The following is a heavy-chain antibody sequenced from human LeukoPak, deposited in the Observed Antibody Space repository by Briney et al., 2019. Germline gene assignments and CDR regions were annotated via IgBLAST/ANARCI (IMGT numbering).Heavy chain of an antibody. D-gene: IGHD6-13*01. CDR3: ARFDSAAGNDY. CDR2: IYYSGST. Sequence: SETLSLTCTVSGGSISSSSYYWGWIRQPPGKGLEWIGSIYYSGSTHYNPSLKSRVTISVDTSKNQFSLKLSSVTAADTAVYYCARFDSAAGNDYWGQGTLVTVSS. V-gene: IGHV4-39*01. J-gene: IGHJ4*02. CDR1: GGSISSSSYY.